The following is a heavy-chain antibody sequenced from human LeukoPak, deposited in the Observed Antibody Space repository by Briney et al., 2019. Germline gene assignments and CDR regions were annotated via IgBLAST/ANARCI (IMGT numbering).Heavy chain of an antibody. CDR2: INPNSGGT. V-gene: IGHV1-2*02. J-gene: IGHJ4*02. CDR3: ARVTSTGVGFDY. D-gene: IGHD7-27*01. Sequence: ASVKVSCKASGYTFTGYYMHWVRQAPGQGLEWMGWINPNSGGTNYAQKFQGRVTMTRDTSISTAYMELSRLRSDDTAVYYCARVTSTGVGFDYWGQGTLVTVSS. CDR1: GYTFTGYY.